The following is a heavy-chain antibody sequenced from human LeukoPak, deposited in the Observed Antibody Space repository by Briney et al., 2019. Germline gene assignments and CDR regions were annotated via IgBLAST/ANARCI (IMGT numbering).Heavy chain of an antibody. CDR2: INSDGINT. V-gene: IGHV3-74*01. CDR1: GFTFSSYW. CDR3: AKGGRLPDY. Sequence: GGSLRLSCAASGFTFSSYWMHWVRQAPGKGLVWVSRINSDGINTSYADSVKGRFTISRDNAKNTLYLQMNSLRAEDTAVYYCAKGGRLPDYWGQGTLVTVSS. D-gene: IGHD4-11*01. J-gene: IGHJ4*02.